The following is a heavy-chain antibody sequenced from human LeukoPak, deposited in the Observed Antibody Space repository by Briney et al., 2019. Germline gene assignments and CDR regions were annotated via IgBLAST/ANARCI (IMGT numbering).Heavy chain of an antibody. CDR1: GFTFSSYS. V-gene: IGHV3-21*01. CDR2: ISSSSSYI. J-gene: IGHJ4*02. CDR3: ANAHYYDSSGYYFDY. D-gene: IGHD3-22*01. Sequence: GGSLRLSCAASGFTFSSYSMNWVRQAPGKGLEWVSSISSSSSYIYYADSVKGRFTISRDNAKNSLYLQMNSLRAEDTAVYYCANAHYYDSSGYYFDYWGQGTLVTVSS.